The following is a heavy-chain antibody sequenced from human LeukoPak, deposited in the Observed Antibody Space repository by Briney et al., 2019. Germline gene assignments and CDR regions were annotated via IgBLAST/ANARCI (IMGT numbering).Heavy chain of an antibody. D-gene: IGHD3-3*01. J-gene: IGHJ4*02. CDR2: IWYDGSNK. V-gene: IGHV3-33*01. CDR3: ARDQYDTWSRRGNFDS. Sequence: GGSLRLSCAASGFTFSSYGMHWVRQAPGKGLEWVAVIWYDGSNKYYADSVKGRFTISRDNTKNSLYLQMNSLRVEDTAVFYCARDQYDTWSRRGNFDSWGQGTLVIVSS. CDR1: GFTFSSYG.